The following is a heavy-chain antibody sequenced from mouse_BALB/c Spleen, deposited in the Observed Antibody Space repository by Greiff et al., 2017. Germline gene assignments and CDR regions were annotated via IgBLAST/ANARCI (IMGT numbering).Heavy chain of an antibody. D-gene: IGHD2-4*01. J-gene: IGHJ3*01. Sequence: EVQLVESGGGLVKPGGSLKLSCAASGFTFSSYAMSWVRQSPEKRLEWVAEISSGGSYTYYPDTVTGRFTIYRDNAKNTLYLEMSSLRSEDTAMYYCASTMITTTGFAYWGQGTLVTVSA. CDR1: GFTFSSYA. V-gene: IGHV5-9-4*01. CDR2: ISSGGSYT. CDR3: ASTMITTTGFAY.